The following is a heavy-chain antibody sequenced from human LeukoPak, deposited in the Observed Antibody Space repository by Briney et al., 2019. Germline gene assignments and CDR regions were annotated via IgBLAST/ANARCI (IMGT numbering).Heavy chain of an antibody. CDR1: GFTVSSNF. D-gene: IGHD3-16*01. CDR2: IYSGGNT. Sequence: PGGSLRLSCAVSGFTVSSNFMSWVRQAPGKGLEWVSVIYSGGNTYYADYVKGRFTISRDNSKNTLYLQMNSLRAEDTAVYHCARDRLPPLGAFDIWGQGTMVTVSS. J-gene: IGHJ3*02. CDR3: ARDRLPPLGAFDI. V-gene: IGHV3-66*01.